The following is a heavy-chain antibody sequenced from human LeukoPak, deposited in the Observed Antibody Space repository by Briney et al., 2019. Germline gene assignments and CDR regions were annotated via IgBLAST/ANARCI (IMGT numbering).Heavy chain of an antibody. D-gene: IGHD2-8*02. Sequence: GGSLRLSCAASGFTFNTYAMHWVRQAPGEGLEWMAIIWYDGSKKEYADSVKGRFTVSRDNSKNTLDMQMNSLRAEDTAGYYCARGSCTGDNCRPYCYYGMDVWGQGTTVTVSS. V-gene: IGHV3-33*01. CDR2: IWYDGSKK. CDR3: ARGSCTGDNCRPYCYYGMDV. J-gene: IGHJ6*02. CDR1: GFTFNTYA.